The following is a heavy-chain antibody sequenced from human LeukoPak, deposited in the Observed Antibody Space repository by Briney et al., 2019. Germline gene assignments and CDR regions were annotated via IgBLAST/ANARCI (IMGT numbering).Heavy chain of an antibody. CDR3: AREAQQLTYFDY. CDR2: INPSGGST. J-gene: IGHJ4*02. CDR1: GYTFTSYY. V-gene: IGHV1-46*01. Sequence: ASVKVSCKASGYTFTSYYMHWERQAPGQGLEWMGIINPSGGSTSYAQKFQGRVTMTRDTSTSTVYMELSSLRSEDTAVYYCAREAQQLTYFDYWGQGTLVTVSS. D-gene: IGHD6-13*01.